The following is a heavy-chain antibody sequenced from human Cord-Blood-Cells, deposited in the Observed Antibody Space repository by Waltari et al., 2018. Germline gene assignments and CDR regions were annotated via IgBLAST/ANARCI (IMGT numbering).Heavy chain of an antibody. J-gene: IGHJ5*02. D-gene: IGHD3-3*01. CDR2: IRRKANSYAT. CDR1: GFTFSGSA. V-gene: IGHV3-73*02. Sequence: EVQLVESGGGLVQPGGSLKLSCAASGFTFSGSAMHWVRQASGKGLEWVGHIRRKANSYATENGSSVKDRFTISRDDSKNTAYLQMNSLKTEDTALYYCTQNPFWSGYNWFDPWGQGTLVTVSS. CDR3: TQNPFWSGYNWFDP.